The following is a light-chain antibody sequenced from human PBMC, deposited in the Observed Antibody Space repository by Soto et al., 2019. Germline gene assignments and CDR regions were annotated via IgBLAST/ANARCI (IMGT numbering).Light chain of an antibody. Sequence: QSALTQPASVSGSPGQSITISCTGTSSDVGRYKFVSWYQQHPGKAPKLMIYDVSNRPSGVSNRFSGSKSGNTASLTISGLQAEDEADYYCSSYTTSSTLIFGAGTKLTVL. V-gene: IGLV2-14*03. J-gene: IGLJ2*01. CDR1: SSDVGRYKF. CDR3: SSYTTSSTLI. CDR2: DVS.